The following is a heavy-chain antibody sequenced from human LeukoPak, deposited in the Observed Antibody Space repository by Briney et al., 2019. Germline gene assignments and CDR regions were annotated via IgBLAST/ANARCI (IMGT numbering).Heavy chain of an antibody. D-gene: IGHD6-13*01. CDR3: AKSEVRYSSSWYDY. V-gene: IGHV3-23*01. J-gene: IGHJ4*02. Sequence: GGSLRLSCAASGFTFSSYAMSWDRQAPGKELEWVSAISGSGGSTYYADSVKGRFTISRDNSKNTLYLQMNSLRAEDTAVYYCAKSEVRYSSSWYDYWGQGTLVTVSS. CDR2: ISGSGGST. CDR1: GFTFSSYA.